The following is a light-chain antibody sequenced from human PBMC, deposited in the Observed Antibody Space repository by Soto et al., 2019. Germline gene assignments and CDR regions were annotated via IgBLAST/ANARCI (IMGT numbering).Light chain of an antibody. CDR1: QSVSSN. Sequence: EIVMTQSPATLSVSPGERATLSCRASQSVSSNLAWYQQKPGQAPRLLIYGASTRATGIPARFSGSESGTEFTLTISSLQSEDLEVYYCKQYNNWPPGTFGQGTKVEIK. V-gene: IGKV3-15*01. CDR3: KQYNNWPPGT. CDR2: GAS. J-gene: IGKJ1*01.